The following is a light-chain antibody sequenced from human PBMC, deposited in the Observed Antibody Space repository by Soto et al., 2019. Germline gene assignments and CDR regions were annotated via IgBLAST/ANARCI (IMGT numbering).Light chain of an antibody. CDR3: AAWDDSLDGQV. J-gene: IGLJ1*01. CDR1: SSNIGGNT. Sequence: QSVLTQPPSASGTPGQMVTSSCSGSSSNIGGNTVNWYQHLPGTAPKLLIYSNSQRPSGVPDRFSGSKSGTSASLAISGLQSEDEADYYCAAWDDSLDGQVFGSGTKVTVL. CDR2: SNS. V-gene: IGLV1-44*01.